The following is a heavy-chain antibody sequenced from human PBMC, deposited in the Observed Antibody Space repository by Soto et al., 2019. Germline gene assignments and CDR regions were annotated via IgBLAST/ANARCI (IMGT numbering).Heavy chain of an antibody. J-gene: IGHJ6*02. CDR1: GYTLTELS. CDR2: FDPEDGET. V-gene: IGHV1-24*01. D-gene: IGHD3-3*01. CDR3: ATSPSTIFGVVTSEDYYGMDV. Sequence: ASVKVSCKVSGYTLTELSMHWVRQAPGKGLEWMGGFDPEDGETIYAQKFQGRVTMTEDTSTDTAYMELSSLRSEDTAVYYCATSPSTIFGVVTSEDYYGMDVSGQGPTVTVSS.